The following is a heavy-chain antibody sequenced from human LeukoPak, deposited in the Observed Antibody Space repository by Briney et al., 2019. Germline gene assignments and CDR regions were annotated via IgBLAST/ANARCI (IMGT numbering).Heavy chain of an antibody. J-gene: IGHJ3*02. CDR3: ARDSSITGARAFDI. Sequence: PSETLSLTCTVSGGSISSGGYYWSWIRQHPGKGLEWIGYIYYSGSTYYNPSLKSRVAISVDTSKNQFSLKLSSVTAADTAVYYCARDSSITGARAFDIWGQGTMVTVSS. D-gene: IGHD1-20*01. CDR1: GGSISSGGYY. CDR2: IYYSGST. V-gene: IGHV4-31*03.